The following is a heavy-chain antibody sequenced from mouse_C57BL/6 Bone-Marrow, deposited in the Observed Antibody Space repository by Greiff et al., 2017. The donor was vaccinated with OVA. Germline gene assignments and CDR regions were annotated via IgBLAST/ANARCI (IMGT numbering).Heavy chain of an antibody. Sequence: QVQLKESGAELARPGASVKLSCKASGYTFTSYGISWVKQRTGQGLEWIGEIYPRSGNTYYNEKFKGKATLTADKSSSTAYMELRSLTSEDSAVYFCARPAVVNPYWYFDVWGTGTTVTVSS. CDR2: IYPRSGNT. J-gene: IGHJ1*03. V-gene: IGHV1-81*01. CDR3: ARPAVVNPYWYFDV. D-gene: IGHD1-1*01. CDR1: GYTFTSYG.